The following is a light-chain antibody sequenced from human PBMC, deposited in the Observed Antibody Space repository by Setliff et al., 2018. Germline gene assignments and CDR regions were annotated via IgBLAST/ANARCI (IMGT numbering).Light chain of an antibody. Sequence: QEVTISCSGSSSNIGNNYVSWYQQLPGTAPKLLIYDNNKRPSGIPDRFSGSKSGTSATLGITGLQTGDEADYYCGTWDSSLSAGGVFGTGTKVTV. CDR2: DNN. CDR1: SSNIGNNY. CDR3: GTWDSSLSAGGV. V-gene: IGLV1-51*01. J-gene: IGLJ1*01.